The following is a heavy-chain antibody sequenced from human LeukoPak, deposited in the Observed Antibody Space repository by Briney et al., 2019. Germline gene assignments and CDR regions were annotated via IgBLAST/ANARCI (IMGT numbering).Heavy chain of an antibody. CDR2: VDPEDGET. D-gene: IGHD3-22*01. CDR1: GYTFTSYG. V-gene: IGHV1-69-2*01. CDR3: CYDSSGYTGY. J-gene: IGHJ4*02. Sequence: GASVKVSCKASGYTFTSYGISWVQQAPGKGLEWMGRVDPEDGETIYAEKFQGRVTITADTSTDTAYMELSSLRSEDTAVYYCCYDSSGYTGYWGQGTLVTVSS.